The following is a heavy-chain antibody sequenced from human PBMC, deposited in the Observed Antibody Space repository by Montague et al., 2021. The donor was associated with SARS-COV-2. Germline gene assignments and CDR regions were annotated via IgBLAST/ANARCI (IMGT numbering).Heavy chain of an antibody. D-gene: IGHD4-17*01. Sequence: PALVKPTQTLTLTCSFSGFSPRTGGVGVGWFRQPPEKALEWLALIYWNDDERYTPSLRTRLTVTKDISNNQLALLMTNTDPVDTGTYYCAYFSTTVSTGYFDPWGPGHRVTVSS. J-gene: IGHJ5*02. CDR2: IYWNDDE. CDR1: GFSPRTGGVG. V-gene: IGHV2-5*04. CDR3: AYFSTTVSTGYFDP.